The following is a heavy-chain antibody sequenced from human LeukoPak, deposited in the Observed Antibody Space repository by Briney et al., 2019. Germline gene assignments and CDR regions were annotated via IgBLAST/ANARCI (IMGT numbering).Heavy chain of an antibody. V-gene: IGHV3-21*01. CDR2: ISSSSSYI. J-gene: IGHJ4*02. D-gene: IGHD5-18*01. Sequence: GGSLRLSCAASGFTFSSYSMNWVRQAPGKGLEWVSSISSSSSYIYYADSVKGRFTISRDNAKNSLYLQMNSLRAEDTAVYYCARPSVDTAMVHPFDYWGQGTLVTVSS. CDR1: GFTFSSYS. CDR3: ARPSVDTAMVHPFDY.